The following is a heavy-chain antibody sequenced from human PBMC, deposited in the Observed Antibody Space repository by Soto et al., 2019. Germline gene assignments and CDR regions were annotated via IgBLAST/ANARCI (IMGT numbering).Heavy chain of an antibody. D-gene: IGHD5-12*01. J-gene: IGHJ4*02. CDR3: ARGGTDSGYDYEGFDY. CDR2: IIPIFGTA. CDR1: GGTFSSYA. V-gene: IGHV1-69*01. Sequence: QVQLVQSGAEVKKPGSSVKVSCKASGGTFSSYAISWVGQAPGQGLEWMGGIIPIFGTANYAQKFQGRVTITADESTRTAEMELSSLRSEDTAVYYGARGGTDSGYDYEGFDYWGKGTLVTVSS.